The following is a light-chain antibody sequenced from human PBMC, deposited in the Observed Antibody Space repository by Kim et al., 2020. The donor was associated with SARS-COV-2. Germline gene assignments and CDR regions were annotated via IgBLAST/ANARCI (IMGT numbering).Light chain of an antibody. J-gene: IGKJ4*01. CDR3: QQYNSYPLT. CDR1: QSISSW. CDR2: RAS. V-gene: IGKV1-5*03. Sequence: ASVVDSVTITCRARQSISSWLAWYQQTPGKAPNLLIYRASSLESGVPSRFSGSGSGTEFTLTISRLQPDDFATYYCQQYNSYPLTFGGGTKVDIK.